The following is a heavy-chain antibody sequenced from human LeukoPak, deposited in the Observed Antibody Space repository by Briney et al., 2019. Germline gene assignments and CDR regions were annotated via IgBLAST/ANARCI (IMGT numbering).Heavy chain of an antibody. D-gene: IGHD2-21*02. Sequence: GGSLRLSCAASGFTFSSYAMSWVRQAPGKGLEWVSGISGSGGNTYNTDSVRGRFTVSRDNSKNTVYLQMNNLRAEDTALYYCARGRGGDSVPSRFDYWGQGTLVTVSS. CDR3: ARGRGGDSVPSRFDY. CDR2: ISGSGGNT. CDR1: GFTFSSYA. J-gene: IGHJ4*02. V-gene: IGHV3-23*01.